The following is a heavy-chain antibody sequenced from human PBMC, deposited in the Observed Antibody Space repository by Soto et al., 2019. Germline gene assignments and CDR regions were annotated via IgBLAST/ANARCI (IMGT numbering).Heavy chain of an antibody. Sequence: PSETLSLTCPVSSGSISSTIYSGDWIRQPPGNGLEWIGSIFYSGSTYYNPSLKSRVTISVDTSKNQFSLTLTSVTAADTAVYYWARQCRGVTCHWFVPWGQGTLVTVSS. D-gene: IGHD2-15*01. CDR3: ARQCRGVTCHWFVP. CDR1: SGSISSTIYS. J-gene: IGHJ5*02. V-gene: IGHV4-39*01. CDR2: IFYSGST.